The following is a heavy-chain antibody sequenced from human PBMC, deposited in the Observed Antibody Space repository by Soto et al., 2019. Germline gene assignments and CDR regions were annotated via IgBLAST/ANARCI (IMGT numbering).Heavy chain of an antibody. D-gene: IGHD6-13*01. CDR3: ASIPDIAAAGTWVYYYGMDV. CDR1: GFTFSSYS. Sequence: GGSLRLSCAASGFTFSSYSMNWVRQAPGKGLEWVSSISSSRSYIYYADSVKGRFTISRDNAKNSLYLQMNSLRAEDTAVYYCASIPDIAAAGTWVYYYGMDVWGQGTTVTVSS. CDR2: ISSSRSYI. J-gene: IGHJ6*02. V-gene: IGHV3-21*01.